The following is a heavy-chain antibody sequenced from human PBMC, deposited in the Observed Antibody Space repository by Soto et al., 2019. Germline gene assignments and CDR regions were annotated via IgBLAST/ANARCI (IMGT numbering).Heavy chain of an antibody. CDR3: AHGRFLEWLLSFWFDP. V-gene: IGHV2-5*01. Sequence: QITLKESGATLVKPTQTLTLTCTFSGFSLSTSGVGVGWIRQPPGKALEWLALIYWNDDKRYSPSLKSRLTITKDTSKNQVVLTMTNIDPVDTATYYCAHGRFLEWLLSFWFDPWGQGTLVTVSS. CDR1: GFSLSTSGVG. D-gene: IGHD3-3*01. CDR2: IYWNDDK. J-gene: IGHJ5*02.